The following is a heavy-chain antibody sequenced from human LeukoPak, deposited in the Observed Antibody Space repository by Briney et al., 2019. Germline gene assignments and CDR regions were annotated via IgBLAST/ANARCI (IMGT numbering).Heavy chain of an antibody. CDR2: MNPNSGNT. Sequence: ASVKVSCKASGYTFTSYDINWVRPATGQGLEWMGWMNPNSGNTGYAQKFQGRVTMTKNTSITTAYMDLSSLRSEDTAVYYCARALSWTTESYYYMDVWGKGTTVTVSS. D-gene: IGHD3/OR15-3a*01. J-gene: IGHJ6*03. CDR3: ARALSWTTESYYYMDV. V-gene: IGHV1-8*01. CDR1: GYTFTSYD.